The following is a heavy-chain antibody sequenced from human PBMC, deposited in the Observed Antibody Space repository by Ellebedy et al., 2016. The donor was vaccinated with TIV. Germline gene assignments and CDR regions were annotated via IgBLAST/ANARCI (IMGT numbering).Heavy chain of an antibody. CDR1: GFTFSSYW. Sequence: GGSLRLSXAASGFTFSSYWMNWVRQVPGKGLVWVSRINSDGSTTNYADSVKGRFTISRDNAKNTLYLQMNSLRAEDTAVYYCARASGSYYFDYWGQGTLVTVSS. CDR2: INSDGSTT. V-gene: IGHV3-74*01. CDR3: ARASGSYYFDY. D-gene: IGHD3-10*01. J-gene: IGHJ4*02.